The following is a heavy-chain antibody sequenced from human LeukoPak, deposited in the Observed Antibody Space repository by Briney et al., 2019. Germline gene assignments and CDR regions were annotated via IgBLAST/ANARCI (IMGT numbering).Heavy chain of an antibody. V-gene: IGHV4-38-2*01. D-gene: IGHD4-17*01. CDR3: TRYYGDLGVLDY. CDR1: GHSLSSGYD. Sequence: WETLSLTCAVSGHSLSSGYDWGWSRQPPGRGVEWISSIYHRRSTHSNPSLKSRVAISVDTSKNQLALKLSSVTAADTAVYYCTRYYGDLGVLDYWGQGTLVTVPS. J-gene: IGHJ4*02. CDR2: IYHRRST.